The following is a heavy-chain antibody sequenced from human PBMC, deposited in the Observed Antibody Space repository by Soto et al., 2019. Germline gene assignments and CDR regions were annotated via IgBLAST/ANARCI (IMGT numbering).Heavy chain of an antibody. V-gene: IGHV3-21*01. CDR2: ISSSSSYI. J-gene: IGHJ6*02. CDR1: GFTFSSYS. D-gene: IGHD4-17*01. Sequence: EVQLVESGGGLVKPGGSLRLSCAASGFTFSSYSMNWVRQAPGKGLEWVSSISSSSSYIYYADSVKGRFTISRDNAKNSLYLQMNSLRAEDTAVYYCARDISLDSGDYGVRGYGMDVWGQGTTVTVSS. CDR3: ARDISLDSGDYGVRGYGMDV.